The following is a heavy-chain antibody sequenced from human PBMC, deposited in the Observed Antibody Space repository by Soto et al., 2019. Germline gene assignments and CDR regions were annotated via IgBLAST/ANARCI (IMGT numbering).Heavy chain of an antibody. Sequence: GASVKVSCKASGYTFTSYGISWVRQAPGQGLEWMGWISAYNGNTNYAQKLQGRVTMTTDTSTSTAYMELRSLRSDDTAVYYCAREKYYYDSSGPHLDYWGQGTTVTVSS. CDR3: AREKYYYDSSGPHLDY. J-gene: IGHJ4*03. D-gene: IGHD3-22*01. V-gene: IGHV1-18*01. CDR2: ISAYNGNT. CDR1: GYTFTSYG.